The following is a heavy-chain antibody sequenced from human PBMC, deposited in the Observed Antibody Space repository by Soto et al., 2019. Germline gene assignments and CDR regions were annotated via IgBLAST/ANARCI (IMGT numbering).Heavy chain of an antibody. CDR3: ARDLRDDFWSGYYLSIYYYGMDV. J-gene: IGHJ6*02. CDR1: GYTFTSYG. D-gene: IGHD3-3*01. CDR2: ISAYNGNT. V-gene: IGHV1-18*01. Sequence: SVKVSCKASGYTFTSYGISWVRQAPGQGLEWMGWISAYNGNTNYAQKLQGRVTMTTDTSTSTAYMELRSLRSDDTAVYYCARDLRDDFWSGYYLSIYYYGMDVWGQGTTVTSP.